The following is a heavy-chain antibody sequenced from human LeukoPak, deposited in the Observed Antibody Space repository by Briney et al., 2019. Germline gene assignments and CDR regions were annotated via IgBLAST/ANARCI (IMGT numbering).Heavy chain of an antibody. CDR1: GGSISSGDYY. D-gene: IGHD2-15*01. CDR2: IYHSGST. CDR3: ARQEDIVVVVAATGPNWFDP. J-gene: IGHJ5*02. V-gene: IGHV4-39*01. Sequence: SETLSLTCTVSGGSISSGDYYWSWIRQPPGKGLEWIGSIYHSGSTYYNPSLKSRVTISVDTSKNQFSLKLSSVTAADTAVYCCARQEDIVVVVAATGPNWFDPWGQGTLVTVSS.